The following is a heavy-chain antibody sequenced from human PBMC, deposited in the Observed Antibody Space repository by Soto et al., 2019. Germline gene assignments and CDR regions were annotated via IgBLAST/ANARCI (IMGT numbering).Heavy chain of an antibody. D-gene: IGHD3-22*01. CDR2: IGGSGGST. Sequence: LRLSCAASGFTFSSYAMSWVRQAPGKGLEWVSAIGGSGGSTYYADSVKGRFTISRDNSKNTLYLQMNSLRAEDTAVYYCAKSDYYDTSGYSPQGMDVWGQGTTVTVSS. V-gene: IGHV3-23*01. J-gene: IGHJ6*02. CDR1: GFTFSSYA. CDR3: AKSDYYDTSGYSPQGMDV.